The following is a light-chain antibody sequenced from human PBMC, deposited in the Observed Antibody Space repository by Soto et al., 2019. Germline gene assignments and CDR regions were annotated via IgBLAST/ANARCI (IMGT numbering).Light chain of an antibody. CDR2: GAS. CDR3: QLYGRSIT. CDR1: QSVGSSY. V-gene: IGKV3-20*01. J-gene: IGKJ5*01. Sequence: EIVLTQSPGTLSLPPGERATLSCRASQSVGSSYLAWYQQKPGQAPRLLIYGASSRATGIPDRFSGSGSGTDFTLTITRLEPEDFAVYYCQLYGRSITFGQGTRLEIK.